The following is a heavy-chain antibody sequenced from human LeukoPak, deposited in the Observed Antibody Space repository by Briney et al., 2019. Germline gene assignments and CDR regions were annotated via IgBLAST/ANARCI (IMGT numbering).Heavy chain of an antibody. V-gene: IGHV3-66*01. Sequence: GGSLRLSCAASGFTVSRNYMSWVRQAPGRGLEWVSVIYSGGSTYYADSVKGRFTISRDNSKNTLYLQMNSLRAEDTALYFCARGYSSGWPDFWGQGTLVTVSS. CDR2: IYSGGST. CDR3: ARGYSSGWPDF. CDR1: GFTVSRNY. J-gene: IGHJ4*02. D-gene: IGHD6-25*01.